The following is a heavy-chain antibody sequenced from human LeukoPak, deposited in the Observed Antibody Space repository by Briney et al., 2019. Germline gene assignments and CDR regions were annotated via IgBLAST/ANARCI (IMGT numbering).Heavy chain of an antibody. CDR3: ITPLPYSAQ. V-gene: IGHV3-15*01. J-gene: IGHJ4*02. CDR1: GFTFSSYA. CDR2: IKPKTDGETT. Sequence: GGSLRLSCAASGFTFSSYAMSWVRQAPGKGLEWVGRIKPKTDGETTEYAAPVKDRFSISRDDSKSMMYLQMNSLKTEGTAVYYCITPLPYSAQGGQGTLVTVSS. D-gene: IGHD2-21*01.